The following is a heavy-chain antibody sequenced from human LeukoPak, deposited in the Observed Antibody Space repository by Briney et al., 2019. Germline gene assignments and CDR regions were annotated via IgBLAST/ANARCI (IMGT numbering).Heavy chain of an antibody. V-gene: IGHV3-66*01. CDR2: IYSGGST. Sequence: GGSLRLSCAASGFSVSNNHMSWVRQAPGKGLEWVSVIYSGGSTFYADSVKGRFTISRDNSKNTLYLQMNSLRAEDTAVYYCARGVLEYSGYDSPQGFDYWGQGTLVTVSS. CDR1: GFSVSNNH. J-gene: IGHJ4*02. D-gene: IGHD5-12*01. CDR3: ARGVLEYSGYDSPQGFDY.